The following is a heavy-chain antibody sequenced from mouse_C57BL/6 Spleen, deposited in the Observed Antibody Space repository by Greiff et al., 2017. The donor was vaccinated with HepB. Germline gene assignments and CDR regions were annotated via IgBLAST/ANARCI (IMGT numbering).Heavy chain of an antibody. CDR1: GYTFTSYW. J-gene: IGHJ3*01. V-gene: IGHV1-64*01. CDR2: IHPNSGST. Sequence: QVQLQQPGAELVKPGASVKLSCKASGYTFTSYWMHWVKQRPGQGLEWIGMIHPNSGSTNYNEKFKSKATLTVDKSSSTAYMQLSSLTSEDSAVYYCARGIYYDYDVWFAYWGQGTLVTVSA. D-gene: IGHD2-4*01. CDR3: ARGIYYDYDVWFAY.